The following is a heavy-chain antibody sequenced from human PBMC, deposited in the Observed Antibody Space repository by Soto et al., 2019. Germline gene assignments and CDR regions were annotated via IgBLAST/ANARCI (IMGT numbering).Heavy chain of an antibody. D-gene: IGHD4-17*01. V-gene: IGHV3-23*01. CDR2: ITAGGSST. CDR1: GFMFSTYA. Sequence: EVHLLESGGGLVQPGGSLRLSCAASGFMFSTYAMNWVRQAPGRGLEWVSAITAGGSSTYYADSVRGRFTISRDNSINTLYLQMSSLRTEDTALYYCAHPRGYGVFDAFDIWGQGTMVTVSS. CDR3: AHPRGYGVFDAFDI. J-gene: IGHJ3*02.